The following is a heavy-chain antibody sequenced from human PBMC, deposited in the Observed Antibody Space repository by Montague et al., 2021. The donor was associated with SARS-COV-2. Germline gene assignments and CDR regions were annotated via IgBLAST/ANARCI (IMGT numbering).Heavy chain of an antibody. CDR2: ISGSGGST. Sequence: SLRLSCAASGFTFSSYAMSWVRQAPGKGLEWVSAISGSGGSTYYADSVXGRFTISRDNSKNTLYLQMNSLRAEDTAVYYCAKDRIVVVVAALFDPWGQGTLVTVSS. J-gene: IGHJ5*02. CDR3: AKDRIVVVVAALFDP. V-gene: IGHV3-23*01. D-gene: IGHD2-15*01. CDR1: GFTFSSYA.